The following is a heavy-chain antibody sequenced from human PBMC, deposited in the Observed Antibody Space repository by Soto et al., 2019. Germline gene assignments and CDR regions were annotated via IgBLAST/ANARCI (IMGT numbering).Heavy chain of an antibody. J-gene: IGHJ6*02. CDR1: GFTFSSYG. CDR3: ANLRLFSYYYYGMDV. CDR2: ISYDGSNK. Sequence: ESGGGVVQPGRSLRLSCAASGFTFSSYGMHWVRQAPGKGLEWVAVISYDGSNKYYADSVKGRFTISRDNSKNTLYLQMNSLRAEDTAVYYCANLRLFSYYYYGMDVWGQGTTVTVSS. V-gene: IGHV3-30*18. D-gene: IGHD3-10*02.